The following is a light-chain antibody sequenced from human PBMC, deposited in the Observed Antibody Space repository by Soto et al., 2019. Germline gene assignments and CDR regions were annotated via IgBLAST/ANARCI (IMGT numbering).Light chain of an antibody. CDR2: WAS. CDR1: QSVLDSSNNKNY. CDR3: QLYYSGPPYT. V-gene: IGKV4-1*01. J-gene: IGKJ2*01. Sequence: DIVMTQSPDSLAVSLGERATINCKSSQSVLDSSNNKNYLAWYQQKPGQPPKLLIYWASTRESGVPDRFSGSGSGTLFTLTISSLQAEDVAVYYCQLYYSGPPYTFGQGTKLEIK.